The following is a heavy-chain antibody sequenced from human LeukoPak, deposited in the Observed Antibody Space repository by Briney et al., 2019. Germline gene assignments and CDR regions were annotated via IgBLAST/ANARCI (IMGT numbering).Heavy chain of an antibody. CDR2: IIPILGIT. CDR1: GGTFSSYA. Sequence: SVRVSCKASGGTFSSYAISWVRQAPGQGLEWMGRIIPILGITNYAQRFQGRVTITADKSTSTAYMELSSLRSEDTAVYYCARDTAEYSSSSDYYYGVDVWGQGTTVTVSS. V-gene: IGHV1-69*04. D-gene: IGHD6-6*01. J-gene: IGHJ6*02. CDR3: ARDTAEYSSSSDYYYGVDV.